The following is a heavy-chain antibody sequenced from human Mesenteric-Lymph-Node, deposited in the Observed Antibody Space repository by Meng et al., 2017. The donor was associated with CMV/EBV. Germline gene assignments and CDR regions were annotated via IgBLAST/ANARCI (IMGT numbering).Heavy chain of an antibody. CDR1: GFSFNIYW. Sequence: GESLKISCSASGFSFNIYWMTWVRQAPGKGLEWVANIKQDGGEKYYVDSVKGRFTISRDNAKNSLYLQMNSLRAEDTAVYYCAVSRTFDYWGQGTLVTVSS. CDR3: AVSRTFDY. J-gene: IGHJ4*02. V-gene: IGHV3-7*01. CDR2: IKQDGGEK. D-gene: IGHD6-13*01.